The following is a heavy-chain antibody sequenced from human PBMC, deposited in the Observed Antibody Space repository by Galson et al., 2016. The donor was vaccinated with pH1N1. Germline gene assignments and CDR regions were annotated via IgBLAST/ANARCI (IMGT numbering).Heavy chain of an antibody. D-gene: IGHD6-6*01. CDR3: ARHQSSSDDYFFYNMDV. CDR2: VYPGDSDT. Sequence: QSGAEVKKPGESLKISCKGSGYIFSTFWIGWVRQMPGKGPEWMGIVYPGDSDTRYNPSFKGQVTISVDKSISTAYLHWSSLNASDSAIYFCARHQSSSDDYFFYNMDVWGQGTTVTVSS. V-gene: IGHV5-51*01. CDR1: GYIFSTFW. J-gene: IGHJ6*02.